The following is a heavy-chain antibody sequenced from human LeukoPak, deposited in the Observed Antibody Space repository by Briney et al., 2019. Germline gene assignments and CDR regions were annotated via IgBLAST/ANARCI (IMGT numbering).Heavy chain of an antibody. Sequence: GGSLRLSCAASGFTVSRNYMSWVRQAPGKGLEWVSYISSSSSTIYYADSVKGRFTISRDNAKNSLYLQMNSLRDEDTAVYYCARVGPLWFGELFTPLPYYYYYGMDVWGQGTTVTVSS. J-gene: IGHJ6*02. CDR3: ARVGPLWFGELFTPLPYYYYYGMDV. CDR2: ISSSSSTI. D-gene: IGHD3-10*01. CDR1: GFTVSRNY. V-gene: IGHV3-48*02.